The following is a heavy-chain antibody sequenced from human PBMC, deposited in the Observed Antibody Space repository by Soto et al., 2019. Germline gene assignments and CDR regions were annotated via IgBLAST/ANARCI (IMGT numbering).Heavy chain of an antibody. Sequence: SVKVSCKASGGTFSSYAISWVRQAPGQGLEWMGGIIPIFGTANYAQKFQGRVTITADESTRTAYMELRSLRSEDTAVYYCARRPDYCSGGSCYSAAWFDPWG. D-gene: IGHD2-15*01. CDR3: ARRPDYCSGGSCYSAAWFDP. V-gene: IGHV1-69*13. J-gene: IGHJ5*02. CDR1: GGTFSSYA. CDR2: IIPIFGTA.